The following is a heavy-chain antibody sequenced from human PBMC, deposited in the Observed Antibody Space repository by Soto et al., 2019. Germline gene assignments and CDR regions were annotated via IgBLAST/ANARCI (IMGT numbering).Heavy chain of an antibody. CDR3: ARYKSNYYYGMDV. J-gene: IGHJ6*02. CDR2: IYYSGIT. D-gene: IGHD1-20*01. CDR1: GGSISSYY. Sequence: QVQLQESGPGLVKPSETLSLTCTVSGGSISSYYWSWIRQPPGKGLEWIGYIYYSGITNYNPSLKRRVTISVDTSKNQFSLKLSSVTAADPAVYYCARYKSNYYYGMDVWGQGTTVTVSS. V-gene: IGHV4-59*01.